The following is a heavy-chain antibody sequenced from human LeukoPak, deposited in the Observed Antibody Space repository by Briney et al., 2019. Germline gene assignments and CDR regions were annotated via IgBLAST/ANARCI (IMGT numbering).Heavy chain of an antibody. CDR2: INQDGSEK. V-gene: IGHV3-7*01. D-gene: IGHD6-6*01. J-gene: IGHJ6*02. CDR1: GFTFSSYW. Sequence: PGGSLRLSCAASGFTFSSYWMSWVRQAPGKGLEWMANINQDGSEKYYVDSVKGRFTTSRDNAKNALYLQMNSPRAEDTAGYYCSSSWDYYYSGMDIWGQGTTVTVSS. CDR3: SSSWDYYYSGMDI.